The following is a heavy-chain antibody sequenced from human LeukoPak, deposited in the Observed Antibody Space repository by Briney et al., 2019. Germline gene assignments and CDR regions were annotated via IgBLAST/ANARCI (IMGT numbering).Heavy chain of an antibody. CDR3: ARERRAWGEDF. V-gene: IGHV1-46*01. D-gene: IGHD3-16*01. Sequence: ASVKVSCKASGGTFSGYAINWVRQAPGQGLEWVGLINPNGGSTGYAQRFQGRVTVTTDTSTSTVYMELNSLGSEDTAVYYCARERRAWGEDFWGQGTLVTVSS. CDR2: INPNGGST. J-gene: IGHJ4*02. CDR1: GGTFSGYA.